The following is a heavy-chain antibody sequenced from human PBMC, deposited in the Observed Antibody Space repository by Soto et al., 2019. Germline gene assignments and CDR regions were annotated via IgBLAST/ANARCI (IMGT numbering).Heavy chain of an antibody. CDR3: LRGNSGYGNFDY. CDR1: GFTFSSYW. Sequence: PGGSLRLSCAASGFTFSSYWMHWVRQAPGKGLVWVSRIKGDGSETKYADSVKGRFTISRDNAKNTLYLQLHSLRAEDTAVYYCLRGNSGYGNFDYWGQGTRVTVSS. J-gene: IGHJ4*02. CDR2: IKGDGSET. V-gene: IGHV3-74*03. D-gene: IGHD5-12*01.